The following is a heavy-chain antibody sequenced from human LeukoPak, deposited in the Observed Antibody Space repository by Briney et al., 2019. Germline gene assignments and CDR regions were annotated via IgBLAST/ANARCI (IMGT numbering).Heavy chain of an antibody. CDR1: GFTVSSNY. J-gene: IGHJ6*02. Sequence: PGGSLRLSCAASGFTVSSNYMSWVRQAPGKGLEWVSVIYSGGSTYYADSVKGRFTISRHNSKNTLYLQMNSLRAEDTAVYYCARDYRYRADTAMVSYYYYGMDVWGQGTTVTVSS. D-gene: IGHD5-18*01. V-gene: IGHV3-53*04. CDR2: IYSGGST. CDR3: ARDYRYRADTAMVSYYYYGMDV.